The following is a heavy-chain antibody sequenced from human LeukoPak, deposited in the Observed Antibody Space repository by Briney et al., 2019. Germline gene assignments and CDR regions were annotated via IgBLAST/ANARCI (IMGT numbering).Heavy chain of an antibody. CDR3: VRDRSTSCFDY. Sequence: GRSLRLSCAASGFTFSSYAMHWVRQAPGKGLEWVAVISYDGSNKYYADSVKGRFTISRGNSKNTLYLQMNSLRAEDTAVYYCVRDRSTSCFDYWGQGTLVTVSS. D-gene: IGHD2-2*01. CDR1: GFTFSSYA. V-gene: IGHV3-30*04. J-gene: IGHJ4*02. CDR2: ISYDGSNK.